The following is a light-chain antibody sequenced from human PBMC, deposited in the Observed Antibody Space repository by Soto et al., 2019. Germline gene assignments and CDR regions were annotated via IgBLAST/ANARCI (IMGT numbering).Light chain of an antibody. CDR3: QQYENHPT. Sequence: DIQMTQSPSSLSASVGDRVTITCQASQNINNYLNWYQQKPGRAPKLLIYDASYVEAGVPSKFRGSVSGTDFVVTISRLQPEDGATYFCQQYENHPTFGQGTRLE. J-gene: IGKJ5*01. CDR2: DAS. V-gene: IGKV1-33*01. CDR1: QNINNY.